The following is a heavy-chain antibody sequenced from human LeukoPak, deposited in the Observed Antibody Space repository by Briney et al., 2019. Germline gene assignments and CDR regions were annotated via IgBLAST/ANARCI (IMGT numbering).Heavy chain of an antibody. J-gene: IGHJ2*01. V-gene: IGHV3-48*01. CDR3: ARDNGYWYFDL. CDR1: GFTFSSYS. CDR2: ISSGGNTI. Sequence: GGSLRLSCAASGFTFSSYSMNWVRQAPGKGLEWLSYISSGGNTIYSADSVKGRFTISSDNAKNSLYLQMNTLRAEDTAVYYCARDNGYWYFDLWGRGTLVTVSS.